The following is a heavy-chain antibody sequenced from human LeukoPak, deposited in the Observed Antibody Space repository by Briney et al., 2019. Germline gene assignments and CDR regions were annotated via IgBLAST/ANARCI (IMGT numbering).Heavy chain of an antibody. V-gene: IGHV1-2*02. CDR2: INPNSGGT. D-gene: IGHD3-10*01. CDR1: GYTFTGYY. CDR3: ARVGFGEYGLDY. Sequence: ASVKVSCKASGYTFTGYYMHWVRQAPGHGLEWMGWINPNSGGTNYAQKFQGRVTMTRDTSISTDYMELSRLRSADTAVYYCARVGFGEYGLDYWGQGTLVTVSS. J-gene: IGHJ4*02.